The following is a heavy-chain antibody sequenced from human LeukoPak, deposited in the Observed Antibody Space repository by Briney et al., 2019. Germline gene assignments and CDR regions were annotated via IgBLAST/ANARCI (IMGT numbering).Heavy chain of an antibody. CDR1: GGSISSYY. CDR2: IYTSGST. D-gene: IGHD3-3*01. CDR3: ARDYDFWEEDQNHYYYYMDV. Sequence: SETLSLTCTVSGGSISSYYWSWIRQPAGKGLEWIGRIYTSGSTNYNPSLKSRVTMSVDTSKNQFSLKLSAVTAADTAVYYCARDYDFWEEDQNHYYYYMDVWGKGTTVTVSS. J-gene: IGHJ6*03. V-gene: IGHV4-4*07.